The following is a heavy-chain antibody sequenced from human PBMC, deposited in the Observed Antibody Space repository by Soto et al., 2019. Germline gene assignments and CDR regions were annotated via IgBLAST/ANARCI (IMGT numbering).Heavy chain of an antibody. D-gene: IGHD6-13*01. CDR2: ISYDGSNK. Sequence: APGKGLEWVAVISYDGSNKYYADSVKGRFTISRDNSKNTLYLQMNSLRAEDTAVYYCAKAKYSSSWYNYWVQGTLFTVPS. J-gene: IGHJ4*02. V-gene: IGHV3-30*18. CDR3: AKAKYSSSWYNY.